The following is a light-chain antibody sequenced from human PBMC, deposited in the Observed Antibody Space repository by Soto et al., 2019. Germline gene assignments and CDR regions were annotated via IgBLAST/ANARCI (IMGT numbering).Light chain of an antibody. V-gene: IGLV2-23*01. J-gene: IGLJ3*02. CDR2: EAT. Sequence: QSALTQPASVSGSPGQSITISCTGTSSDIGSYDLVSWYQQHPGKAPKLIIYEATKRPSDVSDRFSGSILGTKAALTITGAQADDESDYYCALYVGSGTVVFGGGTKVTVL. CDR1: SSDIGSYDL. CDR3: ALYVGSGTVV.